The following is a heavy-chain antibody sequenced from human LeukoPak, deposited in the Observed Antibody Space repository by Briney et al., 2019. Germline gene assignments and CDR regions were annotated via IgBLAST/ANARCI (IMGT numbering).Heavy chain of an antibody. D-gene: IGHD3-22*01. CDR2: ISYDGSNK. J-gene: IGHJ4*02. CDR3: ARDFIPYDSSGYFAY. Sequence: PGRSLRLSCAASGFTFSSYAMHWVRQAPGKGLEWVAVISYDGSNKYYADSVKGRFTISRDNSKNTLYLQMNRLRAEDTAVYYWARDFIPYDSSGYFAYWGQGTLVTVSS. CDR1: GFTFSSYA. V-gene: IGHV3-30*01.